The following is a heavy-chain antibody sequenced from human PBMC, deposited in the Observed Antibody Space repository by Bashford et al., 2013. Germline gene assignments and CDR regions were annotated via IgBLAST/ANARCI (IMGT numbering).Heavy chain of an antibody. J-gene: IGHJ6*02. CDR2: ISAYNGNT. CDR3: AREGGRNYYYYGMDV. D-gene: IGHD1-26*01. V-gene: IGHV1-18*01. CDR1: GYTFTSYG. Sequence: VASVKVSCKASGYTFTSYGISWVRQAPGQGLEWMGWISAYNGNTNYAQKLQGRVTMTTDTSTSTAYMELRSLRSDDTAVYYCAREGGRNYYYYGMDVWGQGTTVTVSS.